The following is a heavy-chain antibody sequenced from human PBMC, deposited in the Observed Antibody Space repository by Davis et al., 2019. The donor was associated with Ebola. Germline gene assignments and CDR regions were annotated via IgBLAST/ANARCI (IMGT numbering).Heavy chain of an antibody. J-gene: IGHJ4*02. D-gene: IGHD3-16*02. Sequence: GESLKISCAASGFTFSHLGMHWVRQAPGKGLEWVAVISYDGSNKYYADSVKGRFTISRDNSKNTLYLQMNSLRAEDTAVYYCAAPLRLGELSLYPFWFPYYFDYWGQGTLVTVSS. CDR2: ISYDGSNK. V-gene: IGHV3-30*03. CDR3: AAPLRLGELSLYPFWFPYYFDY. CDR1: GFTFSHLG.